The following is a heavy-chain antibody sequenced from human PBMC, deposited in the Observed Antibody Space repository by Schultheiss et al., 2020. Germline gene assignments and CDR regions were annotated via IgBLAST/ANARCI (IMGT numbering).Heavy chain of an antibody. V-gene: IGHV3-23*01. CDR3: AKGRKAVGATTDFDY. CDR2: ISSGGTST. CDR1: AFTFSSYA. D-gene: IGHD1-26*01. J-gene: IGHJ4*02. Sequence: GGSLRLSCAASAFTFSSYAMGWVRQAPGEGLEWVSSISSGGTSTYYADPVRGRFTSSRDNSKKTLYLQMNSLRAEDTAVYYCAKGRKAVGATTDFDYWGQGTLVTVSS.